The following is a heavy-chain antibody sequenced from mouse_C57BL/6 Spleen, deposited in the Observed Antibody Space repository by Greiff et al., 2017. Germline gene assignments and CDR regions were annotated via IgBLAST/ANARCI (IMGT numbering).Heavy chain of an antibody. V-gene: IGHV1-50*01. CDR3: ARGTTVIATSAMDY. Sequence: VQLQQPGAELVKPGASVKLSCKASGYTFTSYWMQWVNRRPGQGLEWIGEFDPSDSYTNYNQKFKGKATVTVDTSSSTADMQLSSRTSDDSAVYYCARGTTVIATSAMDYWGQGTSVTVSS. CDR2: FDPSDSYT. J-gene: IGHJ4*01. CDR1: GYTFTSYW. D-gene: IGHD1-1*01.